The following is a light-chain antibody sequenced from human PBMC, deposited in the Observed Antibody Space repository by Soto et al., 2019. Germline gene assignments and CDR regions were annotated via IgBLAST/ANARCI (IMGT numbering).Light chain of an antibody. J-gene: IGLJ3*02. CDR1: SSDVGGYNY. CDR3: SSYTGSSTPV. CDR2: EVS. V-gene: IGLV2-14*01. Sequence: ALTQPASVSGSPGQSITISCTGTSSDVGGYNYVSWYQHHPGKAPKLMIYEVSNRPSGVSNRFSGSKSGNTASLTISGLQAEDEADYYCSSYTGSSTPVFGGGTKLTVL.